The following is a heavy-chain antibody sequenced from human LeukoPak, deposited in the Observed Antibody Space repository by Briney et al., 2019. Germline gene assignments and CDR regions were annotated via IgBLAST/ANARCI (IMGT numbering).Heavy chain of an antibody. CDR2: IGGRGGST. CDR3: GKEGGA. D-gene: IGHD3-16*01. J-gene: IGHJ5*02. Sequence: GGSLRLSCEASGFGFSDFTMTWVRQAPGKGPEWVSAIGGRGGSTYYADSVGGRFTISRGNSKDIVYLQMNSLKVEDTATYYCGKEGGAWGQGTKVTVSS. V-gene: IGHV3-23*01. CDR1: GFGFSDFT.